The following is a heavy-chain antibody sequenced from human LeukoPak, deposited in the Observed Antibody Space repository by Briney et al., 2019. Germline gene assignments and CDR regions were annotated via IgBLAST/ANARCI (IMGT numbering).Heavy chain of an antibody. CDR2: INHSGST. CDR1: GGSFSGYY. CDR3: ASPGYYAFDI. J-gene: IGHJ3*02. Sequence: PSETLSLTCAVYGGSFSGYYWSWIRQPPGKGLEWIGEINHSGSTNYNPSLKSRVTISVDTSKNQFSLKLSSVTAADTVVYYCASPGYYAFDIWGQGTMVTVSS. V-gene: IGHV4-34*01. D-gene: IGHD3-22*01.